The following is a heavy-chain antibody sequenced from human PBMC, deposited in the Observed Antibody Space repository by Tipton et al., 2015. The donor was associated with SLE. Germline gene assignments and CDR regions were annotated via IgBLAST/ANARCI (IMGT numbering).Heavy chain of an antibody. CDR3: GRHPSGASSPYYFDL. J-gene: IGHJ4*02. CDR2: IYPGRPES. D-gene: IGHD3-10*01. V-gene: IGHV5-51*01. CDR1: GYPFANSW. Sequence: LQLVQSGAEWKEPGQSLRISCQASGYPFANSWIGWVRQMPGKGLEWMGIIYPGRPESIYSPSFQGQVTMSVDRSIATAYVQWNNLRASDSGICYCGRHPSGASSPYYFDLWGQGTLVTVSS.